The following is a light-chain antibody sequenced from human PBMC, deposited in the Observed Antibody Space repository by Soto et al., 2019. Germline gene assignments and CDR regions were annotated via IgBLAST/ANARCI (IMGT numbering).Light chain of an antibody. Sequence: QSALTQPASVSGSPGQSITISCTGTSSDVGAYNYVSWYQQHPGQAPKLIISEVTNRPSGVSDRFSGSKSGNTASLTISGLQAEDEADYYCSSYTSSRGNTLWVFGGGIKVTVL. CDR2: EVT. V-gene: IGLV2-14*01. CDR3: SSYTSSRGNTLWV. CDR1: SSDVGAYNY. J-gene: IGLJ3*02.